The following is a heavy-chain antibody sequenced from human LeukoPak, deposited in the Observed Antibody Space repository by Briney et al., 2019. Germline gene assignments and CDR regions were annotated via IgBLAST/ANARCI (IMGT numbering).Heavy chain of an antibody. Sequence: GGSLRLSCAASGFTFSTYWMSWVRQAPGKGLEWVANIKKDGSEKKYVDSVKGRFTISRDNAKNSLYLQMNSLRAEDTAVYYCATIVVVTGIPGAFDIWGQGTMVTVSS. V-gene: IGHV3-7*01. CDR3: ATIVVVTGIPGAFDI. CDR2: IKKDGSEK. J-gene: IGHJ3*02. D-gene: IGHD2-21*02. CDR1: GFTFSTYW.